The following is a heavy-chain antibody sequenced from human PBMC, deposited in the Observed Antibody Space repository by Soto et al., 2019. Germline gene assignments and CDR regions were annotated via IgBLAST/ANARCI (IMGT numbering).Heavy chain of an antibody. CDR1: GGSFSGYY. CDR3: ARGDQCSSTACYPYYFDY. CDR2: INHSGST. V-gene: IGHV4-34*01. Sequence: SETLSLTCAVLGGSFSGYYWSWIRQPPGKGLEWIGEINHSGSTNYNPSLKSRVTISVDTSKNQFSLKLSSVTAADTAVYYCARGDQCSSTACYPYYFDYWGQGTLVTVSS. J-gene: IGHJ4*02. D-gene: IGHD2-2*01.